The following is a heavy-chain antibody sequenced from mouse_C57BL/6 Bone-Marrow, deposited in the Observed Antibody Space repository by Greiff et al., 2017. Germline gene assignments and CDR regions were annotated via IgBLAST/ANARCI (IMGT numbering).Heavy chain of an antibody. CDR3: ARWGLLYYFYY. Sequence: EVKVVESGGDLVKPGGSLKLSCAASGFTFSSYGMSWVRQTPDKRLEWVATISSGGSYTYYPDSVKGRFTISRDNAKNTLYLQMSSLKSEDTAMYYCARWGLLYYFYYWGQGTTLTVSS. CDR1: GFTFSSYG. CDR2: ISSGGSYT. D-gene: IGHD2-3*01. V-gene: IGHV5-6*01. J-gene: IGHJ2*01.